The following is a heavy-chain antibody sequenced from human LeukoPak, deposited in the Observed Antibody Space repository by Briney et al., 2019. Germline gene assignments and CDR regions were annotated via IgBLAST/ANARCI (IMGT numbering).Heavy chain of an antibody. CDR2: IYYSGST. V-gene: IGHV4-59*01. D-gene: IGHD2-2*02. CDR3: ASGRVVPAAILFDY. CDR1: GGSISSYY. J-gene: IGHJ4*02. Sequence: SETLSLTCTVSGGSISSYYWSWIRQPPGKGLEWIGYIYYSGSTNYNPSLKSRVTISVDTSKNQFSLKLSSVTAADTAVYYCASGRVVPAAILFDYWGQGTLVTVSS.